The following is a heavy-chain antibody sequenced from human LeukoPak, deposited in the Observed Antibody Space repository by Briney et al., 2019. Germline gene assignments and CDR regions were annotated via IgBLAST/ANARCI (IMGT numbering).Heavy chain of an antibody. CDR2: ISSSGSTM. J-gene: IGHJ4*02. CDR1: GFTFSSYE. Sequence: PGGSLRLSCAASGFTFSSYEMKWVRQAPGKGLEWVSYISSSGSTMYYADSVKGRFNISRDNAKNSLYLQMNSLRAEDTAVYYCAKGRGRIAVAGRNYFDYWGQGTLVTVSS. D-gene: IGHD6-19*01. V-gene: IGHV3-48*03. CDR3: AKGRGRIAVAGRNYFDY.